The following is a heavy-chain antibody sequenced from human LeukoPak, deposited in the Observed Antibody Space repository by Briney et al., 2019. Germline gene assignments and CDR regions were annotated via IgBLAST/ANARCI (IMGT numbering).Heavy chain of an antibody. D-gene: IGHD5-24*01. J-gene: IGHJ4*02. CDR3: ARRSRDGYNLIDY. CDR1: GYTFTIYL. V-gene: IGHV5-51*01. CDR2: IYPGASDP. Sequence: GESLKISCKGSGYTFTIYLIAWVRQMPGKGLEWMGIIYPGASDPQNSPSLQGQVTISVDKSISTAYLQWNSLKASDTAIYYCARRSRDGYNLIDYWGQGTLVTVSS.